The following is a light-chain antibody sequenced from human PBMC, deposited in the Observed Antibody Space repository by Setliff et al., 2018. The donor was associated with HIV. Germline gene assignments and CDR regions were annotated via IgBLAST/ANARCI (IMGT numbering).Light chain of an antibody. J-gene: IGLJ2*01. V-gene: IGLV2-23*02. CDR1: SSDVGNYNL. CDR3: CSYAGSSMI. CDR2: EVI. Sequence: QSVLTQPASVSASPGQSITISCTGTSSDVGNYNLVSWYRHLPGTSPKVIIYEVIHRPSGVSPRFSGSKSGNAASLTIPGLQAEDEADYYCCSYAGSSMIFGGGTKVTVL.